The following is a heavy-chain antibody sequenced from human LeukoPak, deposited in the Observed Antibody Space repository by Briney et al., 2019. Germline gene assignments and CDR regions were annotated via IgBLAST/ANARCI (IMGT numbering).Heavy chain of an antibody. CDR3: ASGGSYSKFDY. CDR1: GGTFSSYA. V-gene: IGHV1-69*05. D-gene: IGHD1-26*01. J-gene: IGHJ4*02. CDR2: IIPIFGTA. Sequence: ASVKVSCKASGGTFSSYAISWVRQAPGQGLEWMGGIIPIFGTANYAQKFQGRVTITTDESASTAYMELSSLRSEDTAVYYCASGGSYSKFDYWGQGTLVTVSS.